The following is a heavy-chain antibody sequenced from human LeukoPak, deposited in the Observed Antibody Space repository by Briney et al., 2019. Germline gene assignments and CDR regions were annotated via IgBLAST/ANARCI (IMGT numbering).Heavy chain of an antibody. Sequence: SETLSLTCAVYGGSFSGYYWSWIRQPPGKGLEWIGEINHSGNTNYNPSLKSRVTMSVDTSKDQFSLKLSSVTAADTSMYYCARTRGDDFWSGHPRGDGFDFWGQGTMVTVSS. D-gene: IGHD3-3*01. J-gene: IGHJ3*01. CDR3: ARTRGDDFWSGHPRGDGFDF. CDR1: GGSFSGYY. V-gene: IGHV4-34*01. CDR2: INHSGNT.